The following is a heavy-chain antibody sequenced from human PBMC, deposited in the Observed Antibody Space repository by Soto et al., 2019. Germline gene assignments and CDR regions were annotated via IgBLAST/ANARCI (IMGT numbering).Heavy chain of an antibody. CDR2: ISAYNGNT. Sequence: QVQLVQSGAEVKKPGASVKVSCKASGYTFTSYGISWVRQAPGQGLEWMGWISAYNGNTNYAQKLQGRVTMTTDTSSSTAYMELRSLRSDHTAVYYCARVFYCGGDCYYFDYWGQGTLVTVSS. CDR1: GYTFTSYG. CDR3: ARVFYCGGDCYYFDY. V-gene: IGHV1-18*01. D-gene: IGHD2-21*02. J-gene: IGHJ4*02.